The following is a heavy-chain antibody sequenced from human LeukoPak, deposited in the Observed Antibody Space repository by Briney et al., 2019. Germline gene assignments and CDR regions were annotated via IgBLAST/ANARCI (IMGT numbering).Heavy chain of an antibody. V-gene: IGHV3-30*02. CDR2: IRYDGSNK. Sequence: PGGSLRLSCAASVFTFSSYGMHWVRQAPGKGLEWVAFIRYDGSNKYYADSVKGRFTISRDNSKNTLYLQMNSLRAEDTAVYYCASQRIVVPAANIYWGQGTLVTVSS. CDR1: VFTFSSYG. CDR3: ASQRIVVPAANIY. D-gene: IGHD2-2*01. J-gene: IGHJ4*02.